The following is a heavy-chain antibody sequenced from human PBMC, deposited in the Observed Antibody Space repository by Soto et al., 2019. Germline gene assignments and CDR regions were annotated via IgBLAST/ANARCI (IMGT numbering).Heavy chain of an antibody. CDR1: GFSFSDYE. V-gene: IGHV3-48*03. CDR3: TRGAGFFYGVDV. CDR2: ISFSGSTI. D-gene: IGHD3-10*01. J-gene: IGHJ6*02. Sequence: LRLSCAASGFSFSDYEMNWVRQAPGKGLEWIAHISFSGSTIHYADSVKGRFSISRDNSKNFLYLQMSGLRADDSAVYYCTRGAGFFYGVDVWGLGTTVTVSS.